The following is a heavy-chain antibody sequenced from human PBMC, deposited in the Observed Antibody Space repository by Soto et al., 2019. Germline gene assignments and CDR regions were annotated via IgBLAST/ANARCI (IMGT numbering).Heavy chain of an antibody. CDR1: GDTFNKYA. CDR2: IIPIFGTP. CDR3: ARGIDYGGVNRIDY. J-gene: IGHJ4*02. D-gene: IGHD4-17*01. V-gene: IGHV1-69*01. Sequence: QVQLVQSGAEVKKPGSSVKVSCKASGDTFNKYAFNWVRQAPGQGLEWMGGIIPIFGTPNYAQRVQGRVTITAEESTSTAYMELSSLRSEDTAVYYCARGIDYGGVNRIDYWGQGTLVTVSS.